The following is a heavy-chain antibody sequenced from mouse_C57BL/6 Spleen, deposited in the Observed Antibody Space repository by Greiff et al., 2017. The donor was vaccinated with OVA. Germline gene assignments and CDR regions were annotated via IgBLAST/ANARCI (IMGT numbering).Heavy chain of an antibody. D-gene: IGHD2-4*01. CDR1: GFTFSDYY. Sequence: EVQLVESEGGLVQPGRSMKLSCTASGFTFSDYYMAWVRQVPEKGLEWVANINYDGSSTYYLDSLKSRFIISRDNAKNILYLQMSSLKSEDTATYYCARDIYYDYDGGPYWYFDVWGTGTTVTVSS. V-gene: IGHV5-16*01. J-gene: IGHJ1*03. CDR2: INYDGSST. CDR3: ARDIYYDYDGGPYWYFDV.